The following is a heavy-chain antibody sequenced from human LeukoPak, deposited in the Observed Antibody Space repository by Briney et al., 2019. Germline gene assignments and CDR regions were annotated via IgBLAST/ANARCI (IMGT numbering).Heavy chain of an antibody. Sequence: GGSLRLSCAASGFTFSSYGMHWVRQAPGKGLEWVAVISYDGSNKYYADSVKGRFTISRDNSKNTLYLQMNSLRAEDTAVYYCATEIAVGLRYFDYWGQGTLVTVSS. V-gene: IGHV3-30*03. CDR1: GFTFSSYG. D-gene: IGHD6-19*01. CDR3: ATEIAVGLRYFDY. CDR2: ISYDGSNK. J-gene: IGHJ4*02.